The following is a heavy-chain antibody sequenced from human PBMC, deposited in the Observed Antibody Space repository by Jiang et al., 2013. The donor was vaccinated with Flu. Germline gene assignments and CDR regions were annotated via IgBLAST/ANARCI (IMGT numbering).Heavy chain of an antibody. D-gene: IGHD2-2*01. Sequence: LEWVSGISWNSGSIGYADSVKGRFTISRDNAKNSLYLQMNSLRAEDTALYYCAKDKPDPEIVVVPAASRGYYFDYWGQGTLVTVSS. CDR3: AKDKPDPEIVVVPAASRGYYFDY. J-gene: IGHJ4*02. CDR2: ISWNSGSI. V-gene: IGHV3-9*01.